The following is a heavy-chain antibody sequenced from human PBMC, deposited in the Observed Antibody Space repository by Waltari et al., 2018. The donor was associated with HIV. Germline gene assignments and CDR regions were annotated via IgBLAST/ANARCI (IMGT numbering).Heavy chain of an antibody. V-gene: IGHV1-2*02. D-gene: IGHD3-22*01. CDR2: INPNSGGT. Sequence: QVQLVQCGAEVKKPGASVKVCCKASGFTFRDYYMHWVRQAPEPGLEGMGLINPNSGGTRYSENFQGRVTMTRDTSISTAYMELFRLRFDDTAIYYCTRVFRGTINYFDSRLGHWGQGTLVTVSS. CDR1: GFTFRDYY. J-gene: IGHJ4*02. CDR3: TRVFRGTINYFDSRLGH.